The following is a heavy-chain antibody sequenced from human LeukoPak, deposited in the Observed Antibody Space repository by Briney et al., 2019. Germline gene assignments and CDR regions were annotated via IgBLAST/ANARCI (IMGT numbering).Heavy chain of an antibody. J-gene: IGHJ4*02. CDR2: ISGSGGST. CDR1: GFTFSSYA. CDR3: ANAKTNSSGWCEGY. Sequence: GGSLRLSCAASGFTFSSYAMSWVRQAPGKGLEWVSAISGSGGSTYYADSVKGRFTISRDNSKNTLYLQMNSLRAEDTAVYYCANAKTNSSGWCEGYWGQGTLVTVSS. V-gene: IGHV3-23*01. D-gene: IGHD6-19*01.